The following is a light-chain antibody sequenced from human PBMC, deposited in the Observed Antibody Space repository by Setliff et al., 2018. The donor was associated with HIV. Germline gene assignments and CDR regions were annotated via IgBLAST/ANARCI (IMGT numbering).Light chain of an antibody. Sequence: QSALTQPASVSGSPGQSITISCTGTSSDVGGYNYVSWYQHHPGKAPKLMIYEVSNRPSGVSNRFSGSKSGNTASLTISGLQAEDEADYYCSSHTPSSTLVFGTGTKVTVL. J-gene: IGLJ1*01. CDR3: SSHTPSSTLV. V-gene: IGLV2-14*01. CDR2: EVS. CDR1: SSDVGGYNY.